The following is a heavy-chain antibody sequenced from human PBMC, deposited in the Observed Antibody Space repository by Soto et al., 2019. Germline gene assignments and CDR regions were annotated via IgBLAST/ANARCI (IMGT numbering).Heavy chain of an antibody. J-gene: IGHJ6*02. Sequence: SETLSLTCTVSAGSISSGGYYWSWIRQHPGKGLEWIGYIYYSGSTYYNPSLKSRVTISVDTSKNQFSLKLSSVTAADTAVYYCASGFHVDFWSGYYYGMDVWGQGTTVTVSS. CDR3: ASGFHVDFWSGYYYGMDV. D-gene: IGHD3-3*01. CDR1: AGSISSGGYY. V-gene: IGHV4-31*03. CDR2: IYYSGST.